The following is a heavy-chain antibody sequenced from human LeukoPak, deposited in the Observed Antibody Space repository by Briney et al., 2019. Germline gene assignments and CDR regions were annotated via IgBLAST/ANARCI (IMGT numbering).Heavy chain of an antibody. D-gene: IGHD3-22*01. V-gene: IGHV1-46*01. CDR1: GYTFTSYY. J-gene: IGHJ4*02. Sequence: ASVKVSCKASGYTFTSYYMHWVRQAPGQGLEWMGIINPSGGSTSYAQKFQGRVTMTRDMSTSTVYMELSSLRSEDTAVYYCAREAGDYYYDSSGYLDYWGQGTLVTVSS. CDR3: AREAGDYYYDSSGYLDY. CDR2: INPSGGST.